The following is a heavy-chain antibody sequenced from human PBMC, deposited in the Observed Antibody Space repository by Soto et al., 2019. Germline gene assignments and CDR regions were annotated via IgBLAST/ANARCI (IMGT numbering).Heavy chain of an antibody. Sequence: QVQLVESGGGLVKPGGSLRLCCAASGFTFNDYYMTWFRQAPGKGLEWVSCISTTGSYTNYADSVKGRFTVSRDNANNSMYLQMNSLRDEDTAVYYCSRIVGARLNDYWGQGTLVTVSS. CDR1: GFTFNDYY. D-gene: IGHD1-26*01. J-gene: IGHJ4*02. CDR3: SRIVGARLNDY. CDR2: ISTTGSYT. V-gene: IGHV3-11*05.